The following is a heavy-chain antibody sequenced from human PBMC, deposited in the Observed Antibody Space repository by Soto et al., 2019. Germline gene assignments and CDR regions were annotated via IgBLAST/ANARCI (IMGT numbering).Heavy chain of an antibody. CDR3: ARESPYYDFWSGYYRYYYYYYMDV. CDR2: ISSSSSTI. V-gene: IGHV3-48*01. D-gene: IGHD3-3*01. J-gene: IGHJ6*03. Sequence: GESLKISCAASGFTFSSYSMNWVRQAPGKGLEWVSYISSSSSTIYYADSVKGRFTISRDNAKNSLYLQMNSLRAEDTAVYYCARESPYYDFWSGYYRYYYYYYMDVWGKGTTVTVSS. CDR1: GFTFSSYS.